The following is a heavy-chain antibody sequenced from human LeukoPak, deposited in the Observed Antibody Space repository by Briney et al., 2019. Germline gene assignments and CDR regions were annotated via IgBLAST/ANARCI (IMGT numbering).Heavy chain of an antibody. J-gene: IGHJ4*02. CDR1: ENTFTNYY. CDR2: IIPIFGTA. Sequence: ASVKVACKASENTFTNYYMHWVRQAAGQGLECMGGIIPIFGTANYAQKFQGRVTITTDESTSTAYMELSSLRSEDTAVYYCARESEQLVHYFDYWGQGTLVTVSS. V-gene: IGHV1-69*05. CDR3: ARESEQLVHYFDY. D-gene: IGHD6-6*01.